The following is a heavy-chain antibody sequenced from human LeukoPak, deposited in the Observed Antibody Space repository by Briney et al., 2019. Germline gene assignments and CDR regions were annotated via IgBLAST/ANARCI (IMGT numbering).Heavy chain of an antibody. D-gene: IGHD1-14*01. J-gene: IGHJ4*02. CDR3: ATETNGRHYDY. V-gene: IGHV3-23*01. CDR2: ISASRGST. Sequence: GGTLRLSCAASGFTFSTYDMTWVRQAPGKGLEWVSAISASRGSTYYADSVKGRFTISRDNANNFLYLQMNSLRAEDTAVYYCATETNGRHYDYWGQGTLLTVSS. CDR1: GFTFSTYD.